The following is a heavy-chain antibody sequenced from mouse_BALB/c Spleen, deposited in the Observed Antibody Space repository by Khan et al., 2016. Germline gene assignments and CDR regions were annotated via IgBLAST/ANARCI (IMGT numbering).Heavy chain of an antibody. CDR1: GFTFSSYA. CDR3: ARADSPY. CDR2: ISSGGSYT. Sequence: EVQLVESGGGLVKPGGSLKLSCAASGFTFSSYAMSWVRQSPEKRLEWVAEISSGGSYTYYPDTVTGRFTISRDNAKHTMYMEMSSLGSEDTAMYYCARADSPYGGQGTLVTVSA. D-gene: IGHD6-1*01. V-gene: IGHV5-9-4*01. J-gene: IGHJ3*01.